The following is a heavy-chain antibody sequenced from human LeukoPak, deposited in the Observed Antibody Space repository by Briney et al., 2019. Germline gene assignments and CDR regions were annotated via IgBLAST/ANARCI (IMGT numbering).Heavy chain of an antibody. Sequence: GRSLRLSCAASGFTFSSYGMHWVRQAPGKGLEWVAVISYDGSNKYYADSVKGRFAISRDNSKNTLYLQMNSLRAEDTAVYYCAREQAGTTDYWGQGTLVTVSS. J-gene: IGHJ4*02. V-gene: IGHV3-30*03. CDR2: ISYDGSNK. CDR3: AREQAGTTDY. CDR1: GFTFSSYG. D-gene: IGHD1-1*01.